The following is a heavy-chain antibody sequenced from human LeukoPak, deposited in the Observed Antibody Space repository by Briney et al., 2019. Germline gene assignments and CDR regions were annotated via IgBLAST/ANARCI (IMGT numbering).Heavy chain of an antibody. CDR2: MNPNSGNT. CDR3: ARVERITIFGVVSYFFDY. J-gene: IGHJ4*02. V-gene: IGHV1-8*01. D-gene: IGHD3-3*01. CDR1: GYTFTGYD. Sequence: ASVKVSCKASGYTFTGYDINWVRQATGQGLEWMGRMNPNSGNTGYAQKFQGRVTMTRNTSISTAYMELSSLRSEDTAVYYCARVERITIFGVVSYFFDYWGQGTLVTVSS.